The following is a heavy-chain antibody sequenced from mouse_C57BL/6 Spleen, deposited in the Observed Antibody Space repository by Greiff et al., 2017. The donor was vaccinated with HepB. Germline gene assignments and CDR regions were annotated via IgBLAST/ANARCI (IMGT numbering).Heavy chain of an antibody. Sequence: QVQLQQPGAELVKPGASVKMSCKASGYTFTSYWITWVKQRPGQGLEWIGDIYPGSGSTNYNEKFKSKATLTVDTSSSTAYMQLSSLTSEDSAVYYCARSCDGSTRFAYWGQGTLVTVSA. CDR3: ARSCDGSTRFAY. CDR2: IYPGSGST. V-gene: IGHV1-55*01. D-gene: IGHD1-1*01. CDR1: GYTFTSYW. J-gene: IGHJ3*01.